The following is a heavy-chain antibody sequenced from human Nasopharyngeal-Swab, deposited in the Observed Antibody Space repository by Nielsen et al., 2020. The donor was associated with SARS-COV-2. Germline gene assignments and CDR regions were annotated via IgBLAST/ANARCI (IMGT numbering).Heavy chain of an antibody. Sequence: SGPTLVKPTQTLTLTCTVSGFSVNGRAMCVSWIRQPPGKAPEWLARIDWDGEKFYSTSLETRLTISKDTSKNQVVLTMTDMDPMDTGTYFCARILVGATRGFDSWGQGILVTVSS. D-gene: IGHD1-26*01. J-gene: IGHJ4*02. CDR1: GFSVNGRAMC. V-gene: IGHV2-70*17. CDR2: IDWDGEK. CDR3: ARILVGATRGFDS.